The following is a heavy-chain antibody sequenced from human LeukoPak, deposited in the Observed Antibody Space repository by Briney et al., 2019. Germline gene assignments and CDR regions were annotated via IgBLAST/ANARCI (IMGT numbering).Heavy chain of an antibody. V-gene: IGHV3-53*01. Sequence: GGSLRLSCAASGFSIRSNCMSWVRQAPGKGLEWVSIVYASGNTYYSDSVQGRFTISRDNSKNTLYLQMNSLRAEDTAVYYCAREDLVLHYFDYWGQGTLVTVSS. CDR1: GFSIRSNC. J-gene: IGHJ4*02. CDR3: AREDLVLHYFDY. CDR2: VYASGNT. D-gene: IGHD6-6*01.